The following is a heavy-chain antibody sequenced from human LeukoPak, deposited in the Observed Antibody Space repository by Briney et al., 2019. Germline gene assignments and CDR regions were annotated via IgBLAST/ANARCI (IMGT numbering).Heavy chain of an antibody. CDR1: GDSVSIYY. J-gene: IGHJ4*02. Sequence: SETLSLTCTVSGDSVSIYYWSWIRQPPGKGLEWIGYIYYRGNTNYDPSLKSRVTMAVDTSKNQFSLKVSSVTAADTAVYYCARAGNNWSFDYWGQGTLVTVSS. D-gene: IGHD1-1*01. CDR3: ARAGNNWSFDY. V-gene: IGHV4-59*02. CDR2: IYYRGNT.